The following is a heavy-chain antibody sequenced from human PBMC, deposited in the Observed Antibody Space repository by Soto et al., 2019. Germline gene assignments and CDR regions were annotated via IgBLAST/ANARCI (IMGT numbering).Heavy chain of an antibody. D-gene: IGHD3-22*01. Sequence: GGSLRLSCITSGLTFSTYGLYWVRQAPGKGPEGVSLISYDGSKEYYTDSVKGRFTVSRDKSKNTLFLQMNSLRADDTAVYYCAKEKSSGWFVPHFDDWGQGTLVTVSS. J-gene: IGHJ4*02. CDR1: GLTFSTYG. CDR3: AKEKSSGWFVPHFDD. V-gene: IGHV3-30*18. CDR2: ISYDGSKE.